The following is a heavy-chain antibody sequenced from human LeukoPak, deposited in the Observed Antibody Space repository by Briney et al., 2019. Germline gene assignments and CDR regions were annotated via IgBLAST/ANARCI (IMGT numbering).Heavy chain of an antibody. Sequence: PGGSLRLSCAASGFTFDDYAMHWVRQAPGKGLEWVSGLTWNSGSINYADSVKGRFTISRDNAKNSVYLQMNSLRAEDTAVYYCARDESIRWFGRRFDYWGQGTLVTVSS. CDR2: LTWNSGSI. D-gene: IGHD3-10*01. J-gene: IGHJ4*02. CDR1: GFTFDDYA. V-gene: IGHV3-9*01. CDR3: ARDESIRWFGRRFDY.